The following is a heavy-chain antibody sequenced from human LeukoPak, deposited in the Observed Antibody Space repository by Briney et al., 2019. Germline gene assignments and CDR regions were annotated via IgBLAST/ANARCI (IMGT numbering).Heavy chain of an antibody. CDR2: ISDDGGNT. D-gene: IGHD3-9*01. V-gene: IGHV3-30*18. J-gene: IGHJ3*01. CDR3: AKAARSNYDSLSGNSSGYAYEF. CDR1: GFTFSSYG. Sequence: GGSLRLSCAASGFTFSSYGMRWVRQAPGKGLEWVAVISDDGGNTYYADSVKGGFTISRDNSKNTLYLQMKSLRAEDTAVYYCAKAARSNYDSLSGNSSGYAYEFWGQGTMVTVSS.